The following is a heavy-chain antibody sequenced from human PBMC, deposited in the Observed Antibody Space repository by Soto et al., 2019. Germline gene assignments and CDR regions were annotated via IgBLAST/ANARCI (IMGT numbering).Heavy chain of an antibody. CDR3: ATLIKTYYDDSSGYSQDY. CDR1: RFKFSDYS. Sequence: GGSLRLSCAASRFKFSDYSMNWVRQAPGKGLEWVSSISPRSAYIHYADAVKGRFIISRDDGKNALILQMNSLRAEDTAVYYCATLIKTYYDDSSGYSQDYWGQGTLVT. D-gene: IGHD3-22*01. CDR2: ISPRSAYI. V-gene: IGHV3-21*01. J-gene: IGHJ4*02.